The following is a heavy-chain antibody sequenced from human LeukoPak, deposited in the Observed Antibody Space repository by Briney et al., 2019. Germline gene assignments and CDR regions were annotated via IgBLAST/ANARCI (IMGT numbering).Heavy chain of an antibody. V-gene: IGHV1-69*04. CDR1: GGTFSSYT. CDR3: ARDRLGYCSSTSCYLDLYYFDY. J-gene: IGHJ4*02. D-gene: IGHD2-2*01. Sequence: SVKVSCKASGGTFSSYTISWVGQAPGKGLNWMGRIIPILGIPNYAQKFQGRVTITADKSTSTAYMELSSLRSEDTAVYYCARDRLGYCSSTSCYLDLYYFDYWGQGTLVTVSS. CDR2: IIPILGIP.